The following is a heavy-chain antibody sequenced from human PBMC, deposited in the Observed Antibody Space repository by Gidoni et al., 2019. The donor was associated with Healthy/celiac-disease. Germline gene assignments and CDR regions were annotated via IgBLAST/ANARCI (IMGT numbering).Heavy chain of an antibody. CDR1: GGSFSGYY. CDR3: AREPGSGDEFQH. V-gene: IGHV4-34*01. Sequence: QVQLQQWGAGLLKPSETLSLTCAVYGGSFSGYYWSWIRQPSGKGLEWIGEINHSGSTNYNPSLKSRVAISVDTSKNQFSLKLSSVTAADTAVYYCAREPGSGDEFQHWGQGTLVTVSS. CDR2: INHSGST. D-gene: IGHD1-26*01. J-gene: IGHJ1*01.